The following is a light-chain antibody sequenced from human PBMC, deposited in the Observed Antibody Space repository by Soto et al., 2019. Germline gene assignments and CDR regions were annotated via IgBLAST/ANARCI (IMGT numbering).Light chain of an antibody. CDR3: QQYNNWPPT. Sequence: PGGRATASCRASQSARISLGWYQQKPGQAPRLLIYDVSTRATGVPARFSGSGSGTEFTLTISSPQSEDFAVYYCQQYNNWPPTFGQGTRLEIK. J-gene: IGKJ5*01. CDR1: QSARIS. V-gene: IGKV3-15*01. CDR2: DVS.